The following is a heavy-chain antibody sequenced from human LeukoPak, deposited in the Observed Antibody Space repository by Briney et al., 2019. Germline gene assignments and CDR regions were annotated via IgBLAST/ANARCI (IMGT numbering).Heavy chain of an antibody. J-gene: IGHJ5*02. Sequence: GASVKVSCKASGYTFTSYGISWVRQAPGQGLEWMGWISAYNGNTNDAQKLQGRVNMTTDTSTSTAYMELRSLRSDDTAVYYCARDQFLGYCSGGSCYKGWFDPWGQGTLVTVSS. D-gene: IGHD2-15*01. CDR3: ARDQFLGYCSGGSCYKGWFDP. V-gene: IGHV1-18*01. CDR1: GYTFTSYG. CDR2: ISAYNGNT.